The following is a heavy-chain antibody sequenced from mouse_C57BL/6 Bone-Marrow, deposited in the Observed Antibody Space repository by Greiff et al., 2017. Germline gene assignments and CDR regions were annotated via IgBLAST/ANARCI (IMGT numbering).Heavy chain of an antibody. CDR3: ARAGGSSTWFAY. V-gene: IGHV1-54*01. D-gene: IGHD1-1*01. CDR2: INPGSGGT. CDR1: GYAFTNYL. Sequence: VQLQQSGAELVRPGTSVKVSCKASGYAFTNYLIEWVKQRPGQGLEWIGVINPGSGGTNYNEKFKGKATLTADKSSSTAYMQLSSLTSEDSAVYFCARAGGSSTWFAYGGQGTLVTVSA. J-gene: IGHJ3*01.